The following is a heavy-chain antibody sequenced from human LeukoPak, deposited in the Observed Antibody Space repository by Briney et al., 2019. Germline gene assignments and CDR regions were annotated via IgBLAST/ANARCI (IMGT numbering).Heavy chain of an antibody. J-gene: IGHJ4*02. CDR1: GFTFSSYA. Sequence: GGSLRLSCAASGFTFSSYAMHWVRQAPGKGLEWVAVISYDGSNKYHADSVKGRFTISRDNSKNTLYLQMNSLRAEDTAVYYCARDPLAVATHFDYWGQGTLVTVSS. CDR3: ARDPLAVATHFDY. D-gene: IGHD6-19*01. CDR2: ISYDGSNK. V-gene: IGHV3-30-3*01.